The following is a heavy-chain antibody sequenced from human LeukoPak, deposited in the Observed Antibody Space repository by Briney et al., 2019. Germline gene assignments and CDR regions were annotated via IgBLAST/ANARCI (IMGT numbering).Heavy chain of an antibody. CDR1: GGSISSYY. Sequence: TLSLTCTVSGGSISSYYWSWIRQPAGKGLEWIGRIYTSGSTNYNPSLKSRVTISEDKSKNKFSLKLCSVTAADTAVYYCARARGGLEWFDCGQGTLVTVSS. D-gene: IGHD3-3*01. V-gene: IGHV4-4*07. CDR2: IYTSGST. J-gene: IGHJ4*02. CDR3: ARARGGLEWFD.